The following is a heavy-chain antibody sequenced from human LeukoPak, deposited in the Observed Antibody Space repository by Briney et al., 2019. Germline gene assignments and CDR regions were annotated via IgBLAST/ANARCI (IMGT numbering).Heavy chain of an antibody. CDR3: ARTLRYPDAFDI. CDR2: ISSTGTYI. CDR1: GFTFSSYS. J-gene: IGHJ3*02. D-gene: IGHD1-1*01. V-gene: IGHV3-21*01. Sequence: GGSLRLSCAASGFTFSSYSMNWVRQTPGKGLEWVSSISSTGTYIYYADSVKGRFTISRDNAKNSLFLQMNSLRAEDTAVYYCARTLRYPDAFDIWGQGTMVTVSS.